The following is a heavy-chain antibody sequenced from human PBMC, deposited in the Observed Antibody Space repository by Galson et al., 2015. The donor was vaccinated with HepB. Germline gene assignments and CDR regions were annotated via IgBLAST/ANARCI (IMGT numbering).Heavy chain of an antibody. V-gene: IGHV3-48*01. CDR3: ARLIDAYCGGDCPNWFDP. CDR2: ISSSSTI. CDR1: GFTFSSYS. J-gene: IGHJ5*02. Sequence: SLRLSCAASGFTFSSYSMNWVRQAPGKGLEWVSYISSSSTIYYADSVKGRFTISRDNAKNSLYLQMNSLRAEDTAVYYCARLIDAYCGGDCPNWFDPWGQGTLVTVSS. D-gene: IGHD2-21*01.